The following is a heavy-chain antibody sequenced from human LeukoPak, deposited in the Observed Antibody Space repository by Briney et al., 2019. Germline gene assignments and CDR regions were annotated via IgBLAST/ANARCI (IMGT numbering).Heavy chain of an antibody. CDR1: GYSISSGYY. CDR2: IYHSGST. Sequence: PSETLSLTCAVSGYSISSGYYWGWIRQPPGKGLEWIGSIYHSGSTYYNPSLSSRVTVSLGTPKNQFSLKLTSVTAADTAVYYCARAPNSDYGGYFDYWGQGTLVTVSS. J-gene: IGHJ4*02. D-gene: IGHD4-17*01. V-gene: IGHV4-38-2*01. CDR3: ARAPNSDYGGYFDY.